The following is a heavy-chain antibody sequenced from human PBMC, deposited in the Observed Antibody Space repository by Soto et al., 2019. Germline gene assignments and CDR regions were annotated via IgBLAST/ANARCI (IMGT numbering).Heavy chain of an antibody. D-gene: IGHD3-22*01. J-gene: IGHJ4*02. CDR2: ISYNGGGT. V-gene: IGHV3-23*01. Sequence: LRDSCGVAGVTISKYAMTRTSKAQGKGLEWVSAISYNGGGTYYVDSVKGRFTVSRDNSKNTLYLQMHSLRAEDTAVYYCAKDRVPNDSSGYYSILTDSWGQGTVVTVSS. CDR3: AKDRVPNDSSGYYSILTDS. CDR1: GVTISKYA.